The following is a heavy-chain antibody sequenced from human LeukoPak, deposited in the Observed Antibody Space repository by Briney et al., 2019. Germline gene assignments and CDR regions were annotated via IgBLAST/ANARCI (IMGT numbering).Heavy chain of an antibody. CDR2: ISGSGGST. J-gene: IGHJ4*02. D-gene: IGHD5-24*01. CDR3: AKDERDGYNPGYYFDY. Sequence: PGGSMRLSCTPSGFTFSRHAMSWVRQAPGKGLEWVSAISGSGGSTYYADSVKGRFTISRDNSKNTLYLQMNSLRAEDTAVYYCAKDERDGYNPGYYFDYWGQGTLVTVSS. CDR1: GFTFSRHA. V-gene: IGHV3-23*01.